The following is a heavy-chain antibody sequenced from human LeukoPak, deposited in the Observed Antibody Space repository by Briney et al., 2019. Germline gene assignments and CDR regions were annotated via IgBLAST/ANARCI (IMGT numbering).Heavy chain of an antibody. D-gene: IGHD4-17*01. V-gene: IGHV4-39*07. CDR3: ARGGDYGDYGGRWFDP. J-gene: IGHJ5*02. CDR2: IYHSGST. CDR1: GDSISSSTYY. Sequence: SETLSLTCTFSGDSISSSTYYCAWIRQSPGKGLEWIGSIYHSGSTYYNPSLKSRVTISVDTSKNQFSLKLSSVTAADTAVYYCARGGDYGDYGGRWFDPWGQGTLVTVSS.